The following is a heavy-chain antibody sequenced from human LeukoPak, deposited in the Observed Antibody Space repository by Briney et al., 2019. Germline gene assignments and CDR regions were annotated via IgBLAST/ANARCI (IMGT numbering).Heavy chain of an antibody. CDR3: ASGRDDFWSGSYFDY. CDR1: GGTFSSYA. Sequence: GSSVKVSCKASGGTFSSYAISWVRQAPGQGLEWMGGIIPVFGTSNYAQKFQGRVTITADKSTSTAYMELSSLRSEDTAVYYCASGRDDFWSGSYFDYWGQGTLVTVSS. D-gene: IGHD3-3*01. CDR2: IIPVFGTS. J-gene: IGHJ4*02. V-gene: IGHV1-69*06.